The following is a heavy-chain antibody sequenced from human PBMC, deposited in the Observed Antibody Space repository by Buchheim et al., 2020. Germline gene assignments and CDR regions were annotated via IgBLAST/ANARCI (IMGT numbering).Heavy chain of an antibody. D-gene: IGHD6-13*01. CDR3: AKVTDGSSWYRIYYYYYGMDV. CDR2: ISYDGSNK. Sequence: QVQLVESGGGVVQPGRSLRLSCAASGFTFSSYGMHWVRQAPGKGLEWVAVISYDGSNKYYADSVKGRFTISRDNSKKTLYLQMNSLRAEDTAVYYCAKVTDGSSWYRIYYYYYGMDVWGQGTT. CDR1: GFTFSSYG. J-gene: IGHJ6*02. V-gene: IGHV3-30*18.